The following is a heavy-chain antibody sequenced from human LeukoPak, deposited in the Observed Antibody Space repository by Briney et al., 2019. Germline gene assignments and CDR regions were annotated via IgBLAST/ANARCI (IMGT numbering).Heavy chain of an antibody. Sequence: GGSLRLSCEASGFXFSSYAISWVRQAPGKGLEWVSVISGSGDNTYYADSVKGRFTISRDNCKNTLYLQMNSLRAEDTAVYYCARDGRIVGATTLHYWGQGTLVTVSS. J-gene: IGHJ4*02. V-gene: IGHV3-23*01. CDR3: ARDGRIVGATTLHY. D-gene: IGHD1-26*01. CDR2: ISGSGDNT. CDR1: GFXFSSYA.